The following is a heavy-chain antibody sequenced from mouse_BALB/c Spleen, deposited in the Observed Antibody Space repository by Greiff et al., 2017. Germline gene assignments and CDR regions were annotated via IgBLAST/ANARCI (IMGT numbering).Heavy chain of an antibody. CDR3: ARHYYGSSWYFDV. J-gene: IGHJ1*01. CDR2: ISNGGGST. D-gene: IGHD1-1*01. CDR1: GFTFSSYT. V-gene: IGHV5-12-2*01. Sequence: EVKLEESGGGLVQPGGSLKLSCAASGFTFSSYTMFWVRQTPEKRLEWVAYISNGGGSTYYPDTVKGRFTISRDNAKNTLYLQMSSLKSEDTAMYYCARHYYGSSWYFDVWGAGTTVTVSS.